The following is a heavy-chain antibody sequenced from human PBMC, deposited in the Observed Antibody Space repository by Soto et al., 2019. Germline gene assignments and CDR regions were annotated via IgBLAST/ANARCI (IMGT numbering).Heavy chain of an antibody. CDR2: IYYSGST. Sequence: SETLSLTCTVSGGSISSSSYYWGWIRQPPGEGLEWIGSIYYSGSTYYNPSLKSRVTISVDTSRNQFSLKLSSVTAADTAVYYCATMLAAASNFDYWGQGTLVTVSS. J-gene: IGHJ4*02. D-gene: IGHD6-13*01. V-gene: IGHV4-39*01. CDR3: ATMLAAASNFDY. CDR1: GGSISSSSYY.